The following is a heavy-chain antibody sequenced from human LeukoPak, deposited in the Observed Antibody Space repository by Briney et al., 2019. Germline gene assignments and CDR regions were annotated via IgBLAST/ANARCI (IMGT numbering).Heavy chain of an antibody. CDR1: GFTFSSYG. Sequence: GGSLRLSCAASGFTFSSYGMHWVRQAPGKGLEWVAVISYDGSNKYYADSVKGRSTISRDNSKNTLYLQMNSLRAEDTAVYYCARGGGYFDYWGQGTLVTVSS. CDR3: ARGGGYFDY. V-gene: IGHV3-30*03. D-gene: IGHD4-23*01. J-gene: IGHJ4*02. CDR2: ISYDGSNK.